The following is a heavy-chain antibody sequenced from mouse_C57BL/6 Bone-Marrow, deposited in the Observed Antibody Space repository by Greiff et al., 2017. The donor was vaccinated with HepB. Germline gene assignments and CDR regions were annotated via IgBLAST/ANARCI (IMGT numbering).Heavy chain of an antibody. CDR1: GYTFTSYW. Sequence: QVQLKQPGAELVKPGASVKVSCKASGYTFTSYWMHWVKQRPGQGLEWIGRIHPSDSDTNYNQKFKGKATLTVDKSSSTAYMQLSSLTSEDSAVYYCATSYYSNSWFAYWGQGTLVTVSA. D-gene: IGHD2-5*01. J-gene: IGHJ3*01. CDR2: IHPSDSDT. V-gene: IGHV1-74*01. CDR3: ATSYYSNSWFAY.